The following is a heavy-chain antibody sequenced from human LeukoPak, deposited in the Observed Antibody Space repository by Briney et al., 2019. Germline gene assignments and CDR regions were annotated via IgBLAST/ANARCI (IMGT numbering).Heavy chain of an antibody. CDR2: ISSSSRTI. J-gene: IGHJ4*01. CDR3: ARDVVYSSSFDY. D-gene: IGHD6-13*01. Sequence: GGSLRLSCAASGFTFSSYSMNWVRQAPGKGLEWVSYISSSSRTIYYADSVKGGFTISRENDKKSLYLQKNRLREEDTAVYYCARDVVYSSSFDYWGHGTLVTVSS. CDR1: GFTFSSYS. V-gene: IGHV3-48*02.